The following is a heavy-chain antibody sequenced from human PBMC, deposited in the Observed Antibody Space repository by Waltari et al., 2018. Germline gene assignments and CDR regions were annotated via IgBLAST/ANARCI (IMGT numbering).Heavy chain of an antibody. V-gene: IGHV1-8*01. Sequence: QVQLVQSGAEVKTPGASMKVSCKASGYTFTSYDFNWVRKATGPGFQWMGWMNPNSGNTGYAQKLQGRVTMTRNTSRSTAYMELSSLRSEDTAVYYCARGRELRYFIWRGRRNYWFDPWGQGTLVTVSS. J-gene: IGHJ5*02. CDR1: GYTFTSYD. CDR3: ARGRELRYFIWRGRRNYWFDP. D-gene: IGHD3-9*01. CDR2: MNPNSGNT.